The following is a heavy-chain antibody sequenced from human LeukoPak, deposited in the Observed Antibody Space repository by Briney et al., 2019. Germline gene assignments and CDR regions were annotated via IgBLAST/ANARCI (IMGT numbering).Heavy chain of an antibody. CDR2: ISPGDSDT. CDR1: GYTFRSYW. CDR3: ARLSGEGFYYSSS. V-gene: IGHV5-51*01. J-gene: IGHJ4*02. Sequence: GESLKISCEGSGYTFRSYWIGWVRQMPGKGLEWMGIISPGDSDTRCSPSFQGQVTISADKSISTAYLQWSSLKASDTAMYYCARLSGEGFYYSSSWGQGTLVAVSS. D-gene: IGHD3-10*01.